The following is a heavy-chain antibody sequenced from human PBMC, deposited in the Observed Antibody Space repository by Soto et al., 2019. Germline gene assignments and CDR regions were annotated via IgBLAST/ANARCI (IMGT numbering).Heavy chain of an antibody. CDR1: GGSISSYY. CDR2: IYYSGST. J-gene: IGHJ3*02. Sequence: SETLSLTCTVSGGSISSYYGGWFRQPPGKGLEWIGYIYYSGSTNYNPSLKSRVTISVDASKNQFSLKLSSVTAADTAVYYCARHWGDNWNPSAFDIWGQGTMVTVSS. D-gene: IGHD1-20*01. V-gene: IGHV4-59*08. CDR3: ARHWGDNWNPSAFDI.